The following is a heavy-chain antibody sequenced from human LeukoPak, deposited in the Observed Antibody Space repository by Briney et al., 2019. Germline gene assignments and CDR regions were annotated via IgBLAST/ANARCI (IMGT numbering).Heavy chain of an antibody. CDR1: GGSISSYY. J-gene: IGHJ5*02. D-gene: IGHD6-13*01. Sequence: SSETLSPTCTVSGGSISSYYWSWIRQPPGKGLEWIGYIYYSGSTNYNPSLKSRVTISVDTSKNQFSLKLSSVIAADTAVYYCARHAIAAAGTGRRVWFDPWGQGTLVTVSS. CDR2: IYYSGST. V-gene: IGHV4-59*08. CDR3: ARHAIAAAGTGRRVWFDP.